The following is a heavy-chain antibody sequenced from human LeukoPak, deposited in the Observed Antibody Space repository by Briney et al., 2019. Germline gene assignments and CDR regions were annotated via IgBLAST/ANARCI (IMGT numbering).Heavy chain of an antibody. CDR1: GGSFSGYY. CDR3: ARDRSWYYGMDV. V-gene: IGHV4-4*07. CDR2: VDSTGST. J-gene: IGHJ6*02. Sequence: SETLSLTCAVYGGSFSGYYWSWIRQPAGKGLEWIGRVDSTGSTTYSPSLKSRVSMSLDTSKNQFSLKLTSVTAADTAVYYCARDRSWYYGMDVWGQGTTVTVSS.